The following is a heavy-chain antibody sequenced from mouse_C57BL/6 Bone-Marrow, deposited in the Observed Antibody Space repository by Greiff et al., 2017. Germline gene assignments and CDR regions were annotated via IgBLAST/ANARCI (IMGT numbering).Heavy chain of an antibody. J-gene: IGHJ2*01. V-gene: IGHV1-64*01. CDR1: GYTFTSYW. CDR2: IHPNSGST. CDR3: ARWYGSSRNWYFDY. Sequence: QVQLQQPGAELVKPGASVKLSCKASGYTFTSYWMHWVKQRPGQGLEWIGMIHPNSGSTNYNEKFKSKATLTVDKSSSTAYMQLSSLTSEDSAVYYCARWYGSSRNWYFDYWGQGTTLTVSS. D-gene: IGHD1-1*01.